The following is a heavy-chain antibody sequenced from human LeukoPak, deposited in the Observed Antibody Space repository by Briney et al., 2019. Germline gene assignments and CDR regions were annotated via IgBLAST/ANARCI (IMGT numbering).Heavy chain of an antibody. J-gene: IGHJ4*02. D-gene: IGHD3-22*01. CDR2: INPSGGST. CDR3: ARAAERITMIVVAYFDY. V-gene: IGHV1-46*01. CDR1: GYTFTSYY. Sequence: ASVKVSCKASGYTFTSYYMHWVRQAPGQGLEWMGIINPSGGSTSYAQRFQGRVTMTRDTSTSTVYMELSSLRSEDTAVYYCARAAERITMIVVAYFDYWGQGTLVTVSS.